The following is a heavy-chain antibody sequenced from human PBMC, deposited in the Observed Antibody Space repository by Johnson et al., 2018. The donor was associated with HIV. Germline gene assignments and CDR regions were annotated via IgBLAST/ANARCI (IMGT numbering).Heavy chain of an antibody. CDR2: IKQHGSEK. V-gene: IGHV3-7*05. D-gene: IGHD3-3*01. Sequence: EAQLVESGGGLVQPGGSLRLSCAASGFTFRSYWLSWVRQAPGKGLEWVANIKQHGSEKYYVDSVTGRFPIFRDHAKNSLFLQMNSLRAEDTAVYYCARAPEVWELRHPGTFDVWGQGTLVTVSS. J-gene: IGHJ3*01. CDR3: ARAPEVWELRHPGTFDV. CDR1: GFTFRSYW.